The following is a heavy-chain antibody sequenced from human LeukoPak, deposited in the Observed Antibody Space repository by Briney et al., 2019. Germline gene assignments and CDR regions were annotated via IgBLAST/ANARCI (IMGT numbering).Heavy chain of an antibody. J-gene: IGHJ4*02. V-gene: IGHV4-4*02. D-gene: IGHD2-8*01. CDR3: ARSPYCINGICYRRYYFDY. CDR2: VNLQGGT. CDR1: GGSITQTNY. Sequence: KPSGTLSLTCDVSGGSITQTNYWTWVRPPPGKGLEWIGEVNLQGGTNYSPSLLRRVAISVDTSANHVSLQMTSVTAADTAVYYCARSPYCINGICYRRYYFDYWGQGTLVTVSS.